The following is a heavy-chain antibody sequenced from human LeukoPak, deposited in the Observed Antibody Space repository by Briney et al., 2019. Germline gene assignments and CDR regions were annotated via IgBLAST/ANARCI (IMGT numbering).Heavy chain of an antibody. Sequence: SETLSLTCTVSGASIYTSSSYWGWLRQPPGQGLGWIASVYYTGSTYYSPSLKSRATISVDTSKNQFSLELNSVTAADTAVYYCTTSRTNDCSSPSCYTDYWGQGTLVTVSS. CDR2: VYYTGST. D-gene: IGHD2-2*02. CDR3: TTSRTNDCSSPSCYTDY. J-gene: IGHJ4*02. CDR1: GASIYTSSSY. V-gene: IGHV4-39*01.